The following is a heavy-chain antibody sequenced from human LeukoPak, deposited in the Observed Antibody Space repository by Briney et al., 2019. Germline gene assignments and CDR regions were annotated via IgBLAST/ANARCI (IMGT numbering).Heavy chain of an antibody. CDR1: GYSISSGYY. CDR2: IYHSGST. J-gene: IGHJ3*02. D-gene: IGHD4-17*01. CDR3: ARDRDGDYGDAFDI. V-gene: IGHV4-38-2*02. Sequence: SETLSLTCTVSGYSISSGYYWGWIRQPPGKGLEWIGSIYHSGSTNYNPSLKSRVTISVDTSKNQFSLKLSSVTAADTAVYYCARDRDGDYGDAFDIWGQGTMVTVSS.